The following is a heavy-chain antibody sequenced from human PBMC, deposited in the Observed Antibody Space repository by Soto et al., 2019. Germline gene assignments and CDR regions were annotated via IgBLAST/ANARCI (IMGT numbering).Heavy chain of an antibody. CDR3: VRDWNSGSYYAYFDY. J-gene: IGHJ4*02. Sequence: GGSLRLSCAASGFTFISYALHWVRQAPGKGLEWVAVVTYDGSEKFYADSVKGRFTISRDNSKDTVSLQMSSLRTEDTAVYYCVRDWNSGSYYAYFDYWGQGTLVTVSS. V-gene: IGHV3-30*04. CDR1: GFTFISYA. D-gene: IGHD1-26*01. CDR2: VTYDGSEK.